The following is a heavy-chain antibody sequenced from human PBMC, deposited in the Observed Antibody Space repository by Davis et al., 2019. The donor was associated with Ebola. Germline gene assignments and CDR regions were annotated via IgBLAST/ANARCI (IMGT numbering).Heavy chain of an antibody. J-gene: IGHJ5*02. CDR3: ARKPARWENWFDP. V-gene: IGHV4-59*12. Sequence: SETLSLTCTVSGGSISSYYWSWIRQPPGKGLEWIGYIYYSGSTNYNPSLKSRVTISADTSKNQFSLKLRSVTATDTAVYYCARKPARWENWFDPWGQGILVTVSS. CDR1: GGSISSYY. D-gene: IGHD2-2*01. CDR2: IYYSGST.